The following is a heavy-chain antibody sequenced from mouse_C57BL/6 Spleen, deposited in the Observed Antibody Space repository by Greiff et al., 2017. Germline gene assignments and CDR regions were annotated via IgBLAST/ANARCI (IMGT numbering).Heavy chain of an antibody. CDR2: IDPSDSET. CDR3: SRSGYYGSSPAWFAY. Sequence: QVQLQQPGAELVRPGSSVKLSCKASGYTFTSYWMHWVKQRPIQGLEWIGNIDPSDSETHYNQKFKDKATLTVDKSSSTAYMQLSSLTSEDSAVYCCSRSGYYGSSPAWFAYWGQGTLVTVSA. V-gene: IGHV1-52*01. D-gene: IGHD1-1*01. J-gene: IGHJ3*01. CDR1: GYTFTSYW.